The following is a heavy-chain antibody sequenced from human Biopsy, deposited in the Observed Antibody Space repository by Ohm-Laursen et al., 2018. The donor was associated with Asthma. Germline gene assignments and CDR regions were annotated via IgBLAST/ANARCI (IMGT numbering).Heavy chain of an antibody. J-gene: IGHJ6*02. V-gene: IGHV1-18*01. CDR3: ARAVDYSHYYGIDV. D-gene: IGHD3-10*01. CDR2: ISGYNGNT. Sequence: SVKVSCKTSGYTFNSAGITWVRQAPGQGLEWMGWISGYNGNTMVALKLQDRVTMITDTSTNTAYMELRSLGSDDTAVYFCARAVDYSHYYGIDVWGQGTTVTVS. CDR1: GYTFNSAG.